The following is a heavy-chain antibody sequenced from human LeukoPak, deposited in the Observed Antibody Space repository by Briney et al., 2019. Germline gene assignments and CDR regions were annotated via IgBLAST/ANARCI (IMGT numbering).Heavy chain of an antibody. CDR2: IPSNGGTT. CDR3: VRDRVVVTATFDC. CDR1: GFTFSGYA. D-gene: IGHD2-21*02. J-gene: IGHJ4*02. V-gene: IGHV3-64D*06. Sequence: PGGSLRLSCSASGFTFSGYAMHWVRQAPGKGLEYVSGIPSNGGTTYYADSVMGRFTISRDNSKNTLYLQMSSLRAEDTAVYFCVRDRVVVTATFDCWGQGTLVTVSS.